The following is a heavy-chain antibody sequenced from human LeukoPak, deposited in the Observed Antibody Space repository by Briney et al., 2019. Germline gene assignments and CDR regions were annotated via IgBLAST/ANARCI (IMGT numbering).Heavy chain of an antibody. D-gene: IGHD1-26*01. CDR1: GYSIRSGYY. CDR3: ARLRGSYYYFES. CDR2: VFSGNT. V-gene: IGHV4-38-2*01. J-gene: IGHJ4*02. Sequence: NSSETLSLTCAVSGYSIRSGYYWGWIRQPPGKGLEWIGSVFSGNTHYNPSLKSRVTISVDTSKNQFYLDLSSVTAADTAVYYCARLRGSYYYFESWGQGTPVTVSS.